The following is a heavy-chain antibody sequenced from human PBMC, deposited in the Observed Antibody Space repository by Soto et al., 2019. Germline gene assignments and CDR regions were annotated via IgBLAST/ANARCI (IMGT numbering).Heavy chain of an antibody. Sequence: PGGSLRLSCAASGFTFSSYWMHWVRQAPGKGLVWVSRIDSDGSSTSYADSVKGRFTISRDNAKNTLNLQMNSLRAEDTAVYYCATGRTYYYYGMDVWGQGTTVTVSS. CDR1: GFTFSSYW. CDR2: IDSDGSST. CDR3: ATGRTYYYYGMDV. J-gene: IGHJ6*02. V-gene: IGHV3-74*01.